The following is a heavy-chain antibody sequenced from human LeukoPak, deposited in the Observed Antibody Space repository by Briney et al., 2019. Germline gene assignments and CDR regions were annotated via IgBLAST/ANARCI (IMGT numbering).Heavy chain of an antibody. V-gene: IGHV3-48*01. CDR3: ARGRGSYRNDAFDI. CDR2: ISSSSSTI. CDR1: GFTFSSYS. J-gene: IGHJ3*02. Sequence: GGSLRLSCAASGFTFSSYSMNWVRQAPGKGLEWVSYISSSSSTIYYADSVKGRFTISRDNAKNSLYLQMNSLRAEDTAVYYCARGRGSYRNDAFDIWGKGTRVTVFS. D-gene: IGHD1-26*01.